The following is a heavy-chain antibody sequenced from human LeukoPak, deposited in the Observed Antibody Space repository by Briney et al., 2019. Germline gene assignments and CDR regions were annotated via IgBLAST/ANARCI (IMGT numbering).Heavy chain of an antibody. D-gene: IGHD3-9*01. Sequence: GGSLRLSCAASGFTFSTYSMSWVRQAPGKGLEWVSYISRSSATIYYADSVKGRFTISRDNAKNSLYLQMNILRDEDTAVYYCARVILTGYYNPLDYWGQGTLVTVSS. J-gene: IGHJ4*02. V-gene: IGHV3-48*02. CDR1: GFTFSTYS. CDR2: ISRSSATI. CDR3: ARVILTGYYNPLDY.